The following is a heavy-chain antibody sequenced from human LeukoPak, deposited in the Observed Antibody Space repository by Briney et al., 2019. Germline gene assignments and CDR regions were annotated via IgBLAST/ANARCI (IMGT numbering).Heavy chain of an antibody. CDR1: GGSFSGYY. V-gene: IGHV4-34*01. Sequence: SETLSLTCAVYGGSFSGYYWSWIRQPPGKGLEWIGEINQSGSTNYTPSLKSRVTISVDTSKNQFSLKLSSVTAADTAVYYCARGVVVPAAIDAFDIWGQGTMVTVSS. CDR2: INQSGST. CDR3: ARGVVVPAAIDAFDI. J-gene: IGHJ3*02. D-gene: IGHD2-2*01.